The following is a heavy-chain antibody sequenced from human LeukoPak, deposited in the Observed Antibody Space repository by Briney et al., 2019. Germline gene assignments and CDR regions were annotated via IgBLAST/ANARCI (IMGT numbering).Heavy chain of an antibody. CDR3: ASRGYSYGPYGMDV. V-gene: IGHV3-23*01. CDR1: GFTFSSYA. J-gene: IGHJ6*02. CDR2: ISGSGGST. D-gene: IGHD5-18*01. Sequence: GGSLRLSCAASGFTFSSYAMSWVRQAPGKGLEWVSAISGSGGSTYYADSVKGRFTISRDNSKNTLYLQMNSLRAEDTAVYYCASRGYSYGPYGMDVWGQGTTVTVSS.